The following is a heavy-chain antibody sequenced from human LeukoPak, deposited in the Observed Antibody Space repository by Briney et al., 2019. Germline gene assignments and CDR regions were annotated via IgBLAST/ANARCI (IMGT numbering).Heavy chain of an antibody. V-gene: IGHV4-31*03. D-gene: IGHD3-3*01. CDR1: GGSISSGRYW. Sequence: PSETLSLTCTVSGGSISSGRYWRSWIRQHPGKGLEWIGYVYSSGSTYYSPSLRSRLSMSVDTSKNQFSLNLRSATAADTAVYYCARAILTASGSVWYFDLWGRGTLVTVSS. CDR3: ARAILTASGSVWYFDL. J-gene: IGHJ2*01. CDR2: VYSSGST.